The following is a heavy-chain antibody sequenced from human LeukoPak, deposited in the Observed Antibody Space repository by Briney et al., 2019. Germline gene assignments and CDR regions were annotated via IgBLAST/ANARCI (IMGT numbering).Heavy chain of an antibody. Sequence: GGSLRLSCAASGFTFSSYWMHWVRQAPGKGLVWVSRINTDGSSTTYADSVKGRFTISRDNAKNTLYLQMNSLRAEDTAVYYCAKDYGRFGEFADFDYWGQGTLVTVSS. CDR1: GFTFSSYW. J-gene: IGHJ4*02. CDR3: AKDYGRFGEFADFDY. CDR2: INTDGSST. D-gene: IGHD3-10*01. V-gene: IGHV3-74*01.